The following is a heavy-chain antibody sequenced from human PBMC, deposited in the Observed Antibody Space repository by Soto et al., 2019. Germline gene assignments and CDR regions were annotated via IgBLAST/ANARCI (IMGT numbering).Heavy chain of an antibody. J-gene: IGHJ6*02. CDR1: GYTFTSYD. V-gene: IGHV1-8*01. Sequence: ASVKVSCKASGYTFTSYDINWVRQATGQGLEWMGWMNPNSGNTGYAQKFQGRVTMTRNTSISTAYMELSSLRSEDTAVYYCARGYYDSSGYLTYYYYGMDVWGQGTTVTVSS. CDR3: ARGYYDSSGYLTYYYYGMDV. CDR2: MNPNSGNT. D-gene: IGHD3-22*01.